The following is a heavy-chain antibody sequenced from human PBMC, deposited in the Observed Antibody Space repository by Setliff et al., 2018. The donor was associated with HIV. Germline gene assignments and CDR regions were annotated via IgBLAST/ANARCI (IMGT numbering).Heavy chain of an antibody. CDR2: IKHSGST. J-gene: IGHJ4*02. CDR3: ARGGFKWSGSYADY. CDR1: GGSFSDYY. Sequence: PSETLSLTCAVHGGSFSDYYWTWIRQPPGKGLEWTGEIKHSGSTNYNPSLKSRVTISVDTAKNQFSLNLTSVTAADTAVYYCARGGFKWSGSYADYWGQGTLGTVSS. V-gene: IGHV4-34*01. D-gene: IGHD1-26*01.